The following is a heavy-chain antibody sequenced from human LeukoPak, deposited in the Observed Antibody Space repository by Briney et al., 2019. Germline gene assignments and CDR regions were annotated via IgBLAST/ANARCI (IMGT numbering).Heavy chain of an antibody. CDR3: AKGGITIRCPTSCYDY. D-gene: IGHD2-2*01. J-gene: IGHJ4*02. V-gene: IGHV3-23*01. CDR2: ICGSGGSP. Sequence: TGGSLRLSCAASGFTFSSNGMSWGRQAPGRGLEWVSVICGSGGSPDYTDSVKGRFTISRDNSKNTLYLQMNSLRAEDTAVYYCAKGGITIRCPTSCYDYWGQGTLVTVSS. CDR1: GFTFSSNG.